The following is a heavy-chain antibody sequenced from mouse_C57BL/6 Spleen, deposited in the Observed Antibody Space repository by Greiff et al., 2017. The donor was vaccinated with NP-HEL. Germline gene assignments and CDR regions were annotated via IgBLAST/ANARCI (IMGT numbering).Heavy chain of an antibody. CDR3: ARSFYDGYYFDY. Sequence: QVQLKQPGTELVKPGASVKLSCKASGYTFTSYWMHWVKQRPGQGLEWIGNINPSNGGTNYNEKFKSKATLTVDKSSSTAYMQLSSLTSEDSAVYYCARSFYDGYYFDYWGQGTTLTVSS. CDR2: INPSNGGT. CDR1: GYTFTSYW. D-gene: IGHD2-3*01. V-gene: IGHV1-53*01. J-gene: IGHJ2*01.